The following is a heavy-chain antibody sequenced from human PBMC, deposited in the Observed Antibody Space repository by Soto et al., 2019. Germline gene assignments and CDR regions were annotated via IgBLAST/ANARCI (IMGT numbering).Heavy chain of an antibody. CDR2: IIHGGNT. J-gene: IGHJ3*02. CDR1: GGSFSPFS. CDR3: ARRGRWLQFRGSGFDI. V-gene: IGHV4-34*12. D-gene: IGHD5-12*01. Sequence: SETLSLTYAVYGGSFSPFSWSWLRQPPGKGLEWIGEIIHGGNTNYNPSLKSRVTISVDTSQNQFSLKLTSLTAADTAVYYCARRGRWLQFRGSGFDIWGQGTMVTVSS.